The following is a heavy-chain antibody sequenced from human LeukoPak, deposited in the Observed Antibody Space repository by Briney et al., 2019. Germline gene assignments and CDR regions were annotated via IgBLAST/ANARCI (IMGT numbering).Heavy chain of an antibody. Sequence: GGSLRLSCAASGFTFSSYGMHWVRQAPGKGLEWVAFIRYDGSSKYYADSVKGRFTISRDNSKNTLYLQMNSLRAEDTAVYYCAKDRYLQIDYWGQGTLVTVSS. CDR2: IRYDGSSK. J-gene: IGHJ4*02. V-gene: IGHV3-30*02. D-gene: IGHD1-1*01. CDR1: GFTFSSYG. CDR3: AKDRYLQIDY.